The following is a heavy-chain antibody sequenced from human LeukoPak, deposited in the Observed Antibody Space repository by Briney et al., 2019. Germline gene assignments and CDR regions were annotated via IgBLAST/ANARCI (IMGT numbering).Heavy chain of an antibody. Sequence: TSETLSLTCSVSGSSISNYYWSWIRQSPGKGLEWIGYIYSTGSPDYNPSLKSRVTISVETSKNQFSLRLSSVTAADTAVYFCARHEGLARPFDYWGQGTLVPVSS. CDR2: IYSTGSP. D-gene: IGHD6-19*01. CDR3: ARHEGLARPFDY. V-gene: IGHV4-59*08. J-gene: IGHJ4*02. CDR1: GSSISNYY.